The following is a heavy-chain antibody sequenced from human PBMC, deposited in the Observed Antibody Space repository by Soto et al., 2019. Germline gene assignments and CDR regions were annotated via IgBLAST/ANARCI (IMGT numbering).Heavy chain of an antibody. J-gene: IGHJ4*02. V-gene: IGHV3-33*01. CDR1: GFTFTNYD. D-gene: IGHD1-1*01. CDR2: IWYDGMSR. Sequence: QVQLVESGGGVVQPGRSLRLSCVASGFTFTNYDMHWVRQAPGKGLEWVAVIWYDGMSRYYADFVKGRFTISRDNSKETLYLQLNSLRAEDSAMFYCARSVTGSRGSGFDYWGRGTLVTVSS. CDR3: ARSVTGSRGSGFDY.